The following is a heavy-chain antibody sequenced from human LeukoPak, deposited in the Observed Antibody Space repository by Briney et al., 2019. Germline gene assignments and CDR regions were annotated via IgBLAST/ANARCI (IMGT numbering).Heavy chain of an antibody. CDR2: ISGSGGST. CDR1: GFTFSSYA. D-gene: IGHD6-13*01. J-gene: IGHJ4*02. V-gene: IGHV3-23*01. Sequence: VQPGGSLRLSCAASGFTFSSYAMSWVRQAPGKGLEWVSAISGSGGSTYYADSVKGRFTISRDNAKNSLYLQMNSLRAEDTAVYYCAREDDAFIAAGNNWGQGTLVTVSS. CDR3: AREDDAFIAAGNN.